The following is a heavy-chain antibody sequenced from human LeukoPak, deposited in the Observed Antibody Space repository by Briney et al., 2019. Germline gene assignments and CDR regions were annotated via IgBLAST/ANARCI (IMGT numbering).Heavy chain of an antibody. D-gene: IGHD3-22*01. V-gene: IGHV3-33*06. CDR3: AKDSSYYYLDY. Sequence: PGGSLRLSCAASGFTFSNAWMTWVRQAPGKGLEWVAVIWYDGSKKYHADSVKGRFTISRDNSKNTLYLQMNSLRAEDSAVYYCAKDSSYYYLDYWGQGTLVTVSS. J-gene: IGHJ4*02. CDR1: GFTFSNAW. CDR2: IWYDGSKK.